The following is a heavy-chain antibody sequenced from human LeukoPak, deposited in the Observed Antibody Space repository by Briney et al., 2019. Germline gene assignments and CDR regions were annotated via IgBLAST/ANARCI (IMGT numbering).Heavy chain of an antibody. D-gene: IGHD3-10*01. V-gene: IGHV3-11*04. J-gene: IGHJ4*02. CDR2: ISSSGSTI. CDR3: ARESDYYASGTFPLDY. CDR1: GFTFSNYY. Sequence: NPGGSLRLSCAASGFTFSNYYMSWIRQAPGKGLEWVSYISSSGSTIYYADSVKGRFTISRDNAKNSLYLQMNSLRAEDTAVYYCARESDYYASGTFPLDYWGQGTLVTVSS.